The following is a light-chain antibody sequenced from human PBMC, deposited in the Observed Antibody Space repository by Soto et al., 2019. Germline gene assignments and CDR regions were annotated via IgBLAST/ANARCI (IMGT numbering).Light chain of an antibody. J-gene: IGLJ2*01. Sequence: QSALTQPPSASGSPGQSVTISCTGTSSDVGGYNCVSWYQQHPGKAPKLMIYEVSTRPSGVPDRFSGSKSGNTASLTVSGLQAEDEADYYCSSYAGSNIPVVFGGGTKVTVL. CDR3: SSYAGSNIPVV. CDR1: SSDVGGYNC. CDR2: EVS. V-gene: IGLV2-8*01.